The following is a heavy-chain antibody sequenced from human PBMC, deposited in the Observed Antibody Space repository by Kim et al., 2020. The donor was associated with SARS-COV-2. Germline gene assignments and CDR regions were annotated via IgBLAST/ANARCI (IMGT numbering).Heavy chain of an antibody. D-gene: IGHD3-3*01. CDR3: LVRSGVEQDFDY. CDR1: GGTFSSYA. J-gene: IGHJ4*02. V-gene: IGHV1-69*04. CDR2: IIPILGIA. Sequence: SVKVSCKASGGTFSSYAISWVRQAPGQGLEWMGRIIPILGIANYAQKFQGRVTITADKSTSTAYMELSSLRSEDTAVYYCLVRSGVEQDFDYWGQGTLVTVSS.